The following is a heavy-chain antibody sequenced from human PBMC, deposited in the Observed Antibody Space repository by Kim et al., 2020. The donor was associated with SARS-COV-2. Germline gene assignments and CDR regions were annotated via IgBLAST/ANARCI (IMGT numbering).Heavy chain of an antibody. CDR1: GFTFSNHG. CDR2: ISDSSGSI. D-gene: IGHD2-15*01. Sequence: GGSLRLSCAASGFTFSNHGMSWVRQAPGKGLEWVSVISDSSGSIYYVDSVKGRFTISGDNSKNTVYLQMNSLRVEETAVYYCGKCSGGNCLDYYFDYWGQGTLVTVSS. V-gene: IGHV3-23*01. J-gene: IGHJ4*02. CDR3: GKCSGGNCLDYYFDY.